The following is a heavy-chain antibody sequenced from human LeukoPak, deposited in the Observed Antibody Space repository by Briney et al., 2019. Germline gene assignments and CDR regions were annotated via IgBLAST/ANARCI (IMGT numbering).Heavy chain of an antibody. V-gene: IGHV4-34*01. CDR2: INHSGST. J-gene: IGHJ4*02. D-gene: IGHD5-18*01. CDR3: ARGQKYTSGYTVTKLGSRYFDY. Sequence: GSLRLSCAGSDFSFSNSWMDWVRQAPGKGLEWIGEINHSGSTNYNPSLKSRVTISVDTSKNQFSLKLSSVTAADTAVYYCARGQKYTSGYTVTKLGSRYFDYWGQGTLVTVSS. CDR1: DFSFSNSW.